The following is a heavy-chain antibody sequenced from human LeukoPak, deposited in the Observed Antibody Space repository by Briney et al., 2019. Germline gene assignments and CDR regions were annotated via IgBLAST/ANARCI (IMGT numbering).Heavy chain of an antibody. CDR2: IYYSGST. D-gene: IGHD3-9*01. J-gene: IGHJ4*02. CDR3: TRGSYDVLTGYSTLGEY. Sequence: SVTLSLTCTVSGGPISSSSYYWGWNRQPPGKGLEWIRTIYYSGSTYYNPSLKSRLTLSLDTSQGQFSLRLSSVTAAATALYYCTRGSYDVLTGYSTLGEYWGQGALVTVSS. V-gene: IGHV4-39*01. CDR1: GGPISSSSYY.